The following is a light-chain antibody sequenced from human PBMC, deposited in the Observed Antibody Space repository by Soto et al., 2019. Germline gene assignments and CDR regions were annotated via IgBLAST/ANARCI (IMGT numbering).Light chain of an antibody. V-gene: IGKV3-15*01. CDR2: GAS. CDR3: HQFNNLQT. Sequence: EIVMTQSPATLSVSVGESATLSCRASQSVGTKLAWYQKTPGQAPRLLIYGASTRATGVPARFSGSGSGTEFTLTISSLQSEDFGIYYCHQFNNLQTFGPGTKVEI. J-gene: IGKJ1*01. CDR1: QSVGTK.